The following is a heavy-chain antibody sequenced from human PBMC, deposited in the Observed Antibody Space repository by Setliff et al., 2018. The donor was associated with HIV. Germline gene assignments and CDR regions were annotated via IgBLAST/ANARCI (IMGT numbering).Heavy chain of an antibody. CDR1: GFIFSKSC. J-gene: IGHJ6*03. V-gene: IGHV3-30*05. D-gene: IGHD4-4*01. CDR3: ARDHSNPVFYYYYYMDV. CDR2: ISYDGSYI. Sequence: PGGSLRLSCAASGFIFSKSCMSWVRQAPGKGLEWVAFISYDGSYIYYADSMKGRFTISRDNSKNTLYLQMSSLRAEDTAVYYCARDHSNPVFYYYYYMDVWGKGTTVTVSS.